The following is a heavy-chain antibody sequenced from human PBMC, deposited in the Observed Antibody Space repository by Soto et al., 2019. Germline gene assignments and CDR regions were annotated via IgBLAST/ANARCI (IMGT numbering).Heavy chain of an antibody. Sequence: SETLSLTCTVSGGSISSGGYYWSWIRQHPGKGLEWIGYIYYSGSTYYNPSLKSRVTISVDTSKNQFSLKLSSVTAADTAVYYCARFFVRMLTGGFDYWGQGTLVTVSS. CDR1: GGSISSGGYY. CDR3: ARFFVRMLTGGFDY. CDR2: IYYSGST. J-gene: IGHJ4*02. V-gene: IGHV4-31*03. D-gene: IGHD7-27*01.